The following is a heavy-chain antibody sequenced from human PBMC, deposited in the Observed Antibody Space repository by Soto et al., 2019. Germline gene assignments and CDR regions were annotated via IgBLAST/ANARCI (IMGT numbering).Heavy chain of an antibody. J-gene: IGHJ4*02. V-gene: IGHV3-23*01. CDR2: ISGSGGST. CDR1: GFTFSSYA. CDR3: APQRGGGPGSSLYYFDY. D-gene: IGHD1-26*01. Sequence: EVQLLESGGGLVQPGGSLRLSCAASGFTFSSYAMSWVRQAPGKGLEWVSAISGSGGSTYYADSVKGRLTISGDNSKNTLYLQMNSLSAEDTAVYYCAPQRGGGPGSSLYYFDYWGQGTLVTVSS.